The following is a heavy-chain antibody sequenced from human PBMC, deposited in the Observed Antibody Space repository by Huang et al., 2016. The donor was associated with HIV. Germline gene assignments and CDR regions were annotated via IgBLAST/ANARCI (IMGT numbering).Heavy chain of an antibody. CDR1: GGSISSSSYY. CDR3: ARNWGSDGGDY. V-gene: IGHV4-39*01. CDR2: IYYSGST. J-gene: IGHJ4*02. D-gene: IGHD7-27*01. Sequence: QLQLQESGPGLVKPSETLSLTCTVSGGSISSSSYYWGWIRQPPGKGLEGIGSIYYSGSTYYNPSLRRRVTISVDTSKNQFSLKLSSVTAADTAVYYCARNWGSDGGDYWGQGTLVTVSS.